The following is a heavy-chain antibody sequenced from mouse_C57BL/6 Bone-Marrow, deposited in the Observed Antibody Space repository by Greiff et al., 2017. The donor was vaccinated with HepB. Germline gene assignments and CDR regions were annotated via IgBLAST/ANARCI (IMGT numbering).Heavy chain of an antibody. CDR3: ARARNWGWFAY. CDR1: GYTFTSYG. Sequence: QVQLKESGAELARPGASVKLSCKASGYTFTSYGISWVKQRTGQGLEWIGEIYPRSGNTYYNEKFKGKATLTADKSSSTAYMELRSLTSEDSAVYFCARARNWGWFAYWGQGTLVTVSA. D-gene: IGHD4-1*01. J-gene: IGHJ3*01. V-gene: IGHV1-81*01. CDR2: IYPRSGNT.